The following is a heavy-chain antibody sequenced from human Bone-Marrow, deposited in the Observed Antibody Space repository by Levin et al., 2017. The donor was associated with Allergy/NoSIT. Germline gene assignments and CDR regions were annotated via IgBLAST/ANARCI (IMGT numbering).Heavy chain of an antibody. V-gene: IGHV3-23*01. D-gene: IGHD2-15*01. CDR3: AKDCHLPPRPVAVTDGYDFDY. CDR2: ISGSGGST. Sequence: GGSLRLSCAASGFTFSSYAMSWVRQAPGKGLEWVSAISGSGGSTYYADSVKGRFTISRDNSKNTLYLQMNSQRAEDTAVYYCAKDCHLPPRPVAVTDGYDFDYWGQGTLVTVSS. J-gene: IGHJ4*02. CDR1: GFTFSSYA.